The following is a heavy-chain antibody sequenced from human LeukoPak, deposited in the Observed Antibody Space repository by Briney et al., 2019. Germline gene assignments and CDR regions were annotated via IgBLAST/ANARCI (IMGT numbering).Heavy chain of an antibody. V-gene: IGHV3-30*03. D-gene: IGHD1-1*01. J-gene: IGHJ4*02. CDR1: GFTFSTYG. CDR3: ARDLDPRLRLDY. Sequence: PGGSLRLSCAASGFTFSTYGMHWVRQAPGKGLEWVALISYDGSNKYYAASVKGRFTISRDNAKNSLYLQMNSLRAEDTAVYYCARDLDPRLRLDYWGQGTLVTVSS. CDR2: ISYDGSNK.